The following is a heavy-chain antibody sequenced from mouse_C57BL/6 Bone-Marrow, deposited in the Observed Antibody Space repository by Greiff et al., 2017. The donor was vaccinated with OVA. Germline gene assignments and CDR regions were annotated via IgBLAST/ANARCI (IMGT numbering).Heavy chain of an antibody. Sequence: EVKLVESGGGLVQPGGSLKLSCAASGFTSSDYYMYWVRQTPEKRLEWVAYISNGGGSTYYPDTVKGGFTISRDNAKNTLYLQMSRLKSEDTAMYYCARHSSYYYGSSYGYFDVWGTGTTVTVSS. CDR2: ISNGGGST. V-gene: IGHV5-12*01. J-gene: IGHJ1*03. CDR3: ARHSSYYYGSSYGYFDV. CDR1: GFTSSDYY. D-gene: IGHD1-1*01.